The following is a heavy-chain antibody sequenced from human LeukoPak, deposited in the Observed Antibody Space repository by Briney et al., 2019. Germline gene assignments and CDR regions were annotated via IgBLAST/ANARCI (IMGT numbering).Heavy chain of an antibody. V-gene: IGHV3-21*01. CDR3: ARELTTVTNGGY. CDR2: ISSSSSYI. D-gene: IGHD4-17*01. CDR1: GFSFSSYT. Sequence: NPGGSLRLSCAASGFSFSSYTMNWVRQAPGKGLEWVSSISSSSSYIYYADSVKGRFTISRDNAKNSLYLQMNSLRAEDTAVYYCARELTTVTNGGYWGQGTLVTVSS. J-gene: IGHJ4*02.